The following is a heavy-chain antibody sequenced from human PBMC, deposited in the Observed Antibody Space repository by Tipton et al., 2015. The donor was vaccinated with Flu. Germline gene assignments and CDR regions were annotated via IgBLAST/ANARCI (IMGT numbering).Heavy chain of an antibody. CDR1: GGSFTDYY. V-gene: IGHV4-34*01. J-gene: IGHJ5*02. CDR2: INHSGSS. Sequence: TLSLTCAVYGGSFTDYYWSWIRQPPGKGLEWIGGINHSGSSNYNPSLKSRVTISIDTSKNQFSLKLSSVTAADTAVYYCARRDYSNYVSEPKNWFDPWGRGTPVTVSS. CDR3: ARRDYSNYVSEPKNWFDP. D-gene: IGHD4-11*01.